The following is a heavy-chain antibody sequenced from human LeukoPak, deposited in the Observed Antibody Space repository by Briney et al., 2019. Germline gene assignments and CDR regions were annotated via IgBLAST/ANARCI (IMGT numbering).Heavy chain of an antibody. CDR3: ARRAGAYSHPYDY. J-gene: IGHJ4*02. D-gene: IGHD4/OR15-4a*01. CDR2: IYSGST. CDR1: GFTVTSNS. Sequence: GGSLRLACTVSGFTVTSNSMSWVSQAPGKGLEWVSFIYSGSTHYSDSVKGRFTISRDNSKNTLYLQMNSLRAEDTAVYYCARRAGAYSHPYDYWGQGTLVTVSS. V-gene: IGHV3-53*01.